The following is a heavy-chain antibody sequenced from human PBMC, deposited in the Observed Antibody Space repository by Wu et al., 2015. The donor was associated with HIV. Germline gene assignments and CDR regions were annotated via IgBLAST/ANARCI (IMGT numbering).Heavy chain of an antibody. V-gene: IGHV1-69*12. J-gene: IGHJ4*02. D-gene: IGHD2-21*01. CDR1: GGTFSSYA. Sequence: QVQLVQSGAEVKKPGSSVKVSCKASGGTFSSYAISWVRQAPGQGLEWMGGIIPIFGTANYAQKFQGRVTITADESTSTAYMELSSLRSEDTAVYYCAADQNCGGDCYSSNFDYWGQGTLVTVSS. CDR3: AADQNCGGDCYSSNFDY. CDR2: IIPIFGTA.